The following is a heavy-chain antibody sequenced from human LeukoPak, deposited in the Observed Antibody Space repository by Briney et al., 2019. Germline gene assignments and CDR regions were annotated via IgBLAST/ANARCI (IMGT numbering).Heavy chain of an antibody. J-gene: IGHJ4*02. D-gene: IGHD6-25*01. Sequence: GGSLRLSCTASGFTFGNYDMSWVRQAPGKGVEWVGFIRSKAYGGATEYAASVKGRFTISRVDSKSIAYLQMNSLKTEDTAVYYCTRGGRDYFDYWGQGTLVTVSS. CDR1: GFTFGNYD. CDR2: IRSKAYGGAT. CDR3: TRGGRDYFDY. V-gene: IGHV3-49*04.